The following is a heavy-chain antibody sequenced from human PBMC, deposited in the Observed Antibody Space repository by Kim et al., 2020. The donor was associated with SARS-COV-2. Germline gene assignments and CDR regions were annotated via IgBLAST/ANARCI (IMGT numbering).Heavy chain of an antibody. CDR3: ARDSCSSTSCYFMMPNYYYYYGMDV. D-gene: IGHD2-2*01. CDR1: GYTFTSYG. V-gene: IGHV1-18*04. CDR2: ISAYNGNT. Sequence: ASVKVSCKASGYTFTSYGISWVRQAPGQGLEWMGWISAYNGNTNYAQKLQGRVTMTTDTSTSTAYMELRSLRSDDTAVYYCARDSCSSTSCYFMMPNYYYYYGMDVWGQGTTVTVSS. J-gene: IGHJ6*02.